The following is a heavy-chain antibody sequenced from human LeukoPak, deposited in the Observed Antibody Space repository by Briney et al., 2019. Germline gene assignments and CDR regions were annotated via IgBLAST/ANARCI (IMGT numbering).Heavy chain of an antibody. Sequence: GESLKISCKGSGYSFTNFWIGWVRQMPGKGLEWMGIMYPGDSDTRYSPSFQGQVTISADKSISTAYLQWSSLKASDTAMYYCARPFYDLLTGYYKQNYFDYWGQGTLVTVSS. CDR1: GYSFTNFW. CDR2: MYPGDSDT. CDR3: ARPFYDLLTGYYKQNYFDY. J-gene: IGHJ4*02. V-gene: IGHV5-51*01. D-gene: IGHD3-9*01.